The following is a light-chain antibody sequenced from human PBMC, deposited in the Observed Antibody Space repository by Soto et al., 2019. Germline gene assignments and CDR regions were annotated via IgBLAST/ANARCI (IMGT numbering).Light chain of an antibody. CDR2: GAS. V-gene: IGKV3-20*01. CDR3: QQSFSPLTFGGGTPQLT. Sequence: EIVLTQSPGTLSLSPGERVTLSCRASQSVNGRYLGWYQQKPGQAPRLLIYGASSRGTGIPDRFSGSGSGTDFTLTISGLEPEDFAVYYCQQSFSPLTFGGGTPQLTFGGGTKVEIK. CDR1: QSVNGRY. J-gene: IGKJ4*01.